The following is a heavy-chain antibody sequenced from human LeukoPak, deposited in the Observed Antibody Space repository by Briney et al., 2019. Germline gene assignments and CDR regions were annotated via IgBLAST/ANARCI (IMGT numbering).Heavy chain of an antibody. J-gene: IGHJ4*02. Sequence: GGSLRLSCAASGFTFSSYTMSWVRQSPAKGLEWVSAISGSGFETFYADSAKGRFTISRDNSNETLSLQMNSLGADDTAIYYCAKDRDVYSAFDSWGQGTLVTVSS. D-gene: IGHD3-16*01. CDR3: AKDRDVYSAFDS. V-gene: IGHV3-23*01. CDR1: GFTFSSYT. CDR2: ISGSGFET.